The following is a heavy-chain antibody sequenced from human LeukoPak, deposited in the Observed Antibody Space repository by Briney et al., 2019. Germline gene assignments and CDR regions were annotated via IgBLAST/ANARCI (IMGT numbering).Heavy chain of an antibody. J-gene: IGHJ4*02. Sequence: SETLSLTCTVSGGSISSYNWSWIPQPPGKGLEWIGYIYYSGSTNYNPSLKSRVTISVDTSKNQFSLKLSSVTAADTAVYYCARAIAAPGDYYDYSRQGTLVTVSS. CDR1: GGSISSYN. CDR3: ARAIAAPGDYYDY. CDR2: IYYSGST. V-gene: IGHV4-59*01. D-gene: IGHD6-13*01.